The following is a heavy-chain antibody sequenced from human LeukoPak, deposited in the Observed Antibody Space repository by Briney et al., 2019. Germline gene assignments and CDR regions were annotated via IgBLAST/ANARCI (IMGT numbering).Heavy chain of an antibody. CDR3: ARTLSSWYGAEYFQH. D-gene: IGHD6-13*01. CDR2: ISGSGGST. Sequence: GGTLRLSCAASGFTFSSYGMSWVRQAPGKGLEWVSAISGSGGSTYYADSVKGRFTISRDNSKNTLYLQMNSLRAEDTAVYYCARTLSSWYGAEYFQHWGQGTLVTVSS. J-gene: IGHJ1*01. V-gene: IGHV3-23*01. CDR1: GFTFSSYG.